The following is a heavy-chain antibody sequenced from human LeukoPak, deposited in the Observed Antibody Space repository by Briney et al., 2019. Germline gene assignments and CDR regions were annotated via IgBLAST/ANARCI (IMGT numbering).Heavy chain of an antibody. Sequence: PGGSLRLSCAASGFTFSNYWMSWVRQAPGKGLEWVANIKQDGSEKYYVDSVKGRFTISRDNAKNSLYLQMNSLRAEDTAVYYCARHYRYHDSSGVKGWYFDLWGRGTLVTVSS. CDR3: ARHYRYHDSSGVKGWYFDL. D-gene: IGHD3-22*01. CDR2: IKQDGSEK. J-gene: IGHJ2*01. V-gene: IGHV3-7*01. CDR1: GFTFSNYW.